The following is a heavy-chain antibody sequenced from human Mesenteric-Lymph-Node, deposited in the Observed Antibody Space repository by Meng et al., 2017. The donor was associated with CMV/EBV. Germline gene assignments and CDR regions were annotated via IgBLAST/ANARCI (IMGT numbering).Heavy chain of an antibody. CDR1: GYTFSIYG. Sequence: CKASGYTFSIYGISWVRQAPGQGLEWMGWISAYNGDANYAQKHRGRVTMTTDTSTSTAYMELRSLRSDDTAVYYCAKASGYSSSPGYWGQGTLVTVSS. D-gene: IGHD6-13*01. V-gene: IGHV1-18*01. CDR3: AKASGYSSSPGY. J-gene: IGHJ4*02. CDR2: ISAYNGDA.